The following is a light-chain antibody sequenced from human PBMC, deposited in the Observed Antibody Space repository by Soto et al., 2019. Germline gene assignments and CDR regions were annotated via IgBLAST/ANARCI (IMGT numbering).Light chain of an antibody. J-gene: IGLJ1*01. Sequence: SWAQSALGSSVKLTCTLSSGHSRYNNAWHQQQPGKAPRYLMKLEGSGSYNKGSGVPDRFSGSSSGADRYLTISNVQSEDEADYYCASWDDSLSGYVFGTGTKLTVL. CDR2: LEGSGSY. CDR1: SGHSRYN. CDR3: ASWDDSLSGYV. V-gene: IGLV4-60*03.